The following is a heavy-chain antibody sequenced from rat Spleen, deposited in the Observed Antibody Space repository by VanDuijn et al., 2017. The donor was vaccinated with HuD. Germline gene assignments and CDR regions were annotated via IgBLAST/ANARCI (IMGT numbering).Heavy chain of an antibody. D-gene: IGHD1-11*01. J-gene: IGHJ2*01. Sequence: EVQLVESDGGLVQPGRSLKLSCAASGFTFSDYNMAWVRQAPKKGLEWVATISYDGSSTYYRDSVKGRFTISRDNAKSTLYLQMDSLRSEDTATYYCARHQRNLYYFDYWGQGVMVTVSS. CDR3: ARHQRNLYYFDY. V-gene: IGHV5-7*01. CDR2: ISYDGSST. CDR1: GFTFSDYN.